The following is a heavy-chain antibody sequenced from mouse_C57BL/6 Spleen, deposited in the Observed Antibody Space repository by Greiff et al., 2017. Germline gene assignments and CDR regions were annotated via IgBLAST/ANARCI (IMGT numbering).Heavy chain of an antibody. V-gene: IGHV5-12*01. CDR1: GFTFSDYY. Sequence: DVKLVESGGGLVQPGGSLKLSCAASGFTFSDYYMYWVRQTPEKRLEWVAYISNGGGSTYYPDTVKGRFTISRDNAKNTLYLQMSRLKSEDTAMYYCARRGIYYGSSYGYWYFDVWGTGTTVTVSS. D-gene: IGHD1-1*01. CDR3: ARRGIYYGSSYGYWYFDV. J-gene: IGHJ1*03. CDR2: ISNGGGST.